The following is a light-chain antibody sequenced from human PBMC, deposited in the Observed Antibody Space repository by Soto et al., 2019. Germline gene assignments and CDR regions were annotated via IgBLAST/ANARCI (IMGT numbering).Light chain of an antibody. Sequence: DIQMTQSPSFLSASVGDRVTITCLASLGIRDYLAWYQQKPGRVPRLLIYSASTLQSGVPSRFSGSGSGTEFTLTISSLQPEDFASYYCQQLDRYPFTFGGGTKVDIK. J-gene: IGKJ4*01. CDR3: QQLDRYPFT. V-gene: IGKV1-9*01. CDR1: LGIRDY. CDR2: SAS.